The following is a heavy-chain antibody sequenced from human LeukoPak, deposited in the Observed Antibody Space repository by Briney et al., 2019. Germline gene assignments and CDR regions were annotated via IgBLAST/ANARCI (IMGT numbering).Heavy chain of an antibody. CDR3: ARRKTWLQLHGDASDI. Sequence: PSETLSLTCAVYGGSFSGYYWSWIRQPPGKGLEWIGEINHSGSTNYNPSLKSRVTISVDTSKNQFSLKLSSVTAADTAVYYFARRKTWLQLHGDASDIWGQGTTVPVSS. CDR2: INHSGST. V-gene: IGHV4-34*01. D-gene: IGHD5-24*01. J-gene: IGHJ3*02. CDR1: GGSFSGYY.